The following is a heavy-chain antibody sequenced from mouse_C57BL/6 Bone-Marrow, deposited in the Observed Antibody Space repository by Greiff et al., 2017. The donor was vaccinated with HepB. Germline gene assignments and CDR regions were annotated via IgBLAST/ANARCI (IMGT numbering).Heavy chain of an antibody. CDR1: GYTFTSYW. CDR3: ANWDQGDY. D-gene: IGHD4-1*01. CDR2: IDPSDSYT. Sequence: QVQLQQPGAELVMPGASVKLSCKASGYTFTSYWMHWVKQRPGQGLEWIGEIDPSDSYTNYNQKFKGKSTLTVDKSSSTAYMQLSSLTSEDSAVYYCANWDQGDYWGQGTTLTVSS. V-gene: IGHV1-69*01. J-gene: IGHJ2*01.